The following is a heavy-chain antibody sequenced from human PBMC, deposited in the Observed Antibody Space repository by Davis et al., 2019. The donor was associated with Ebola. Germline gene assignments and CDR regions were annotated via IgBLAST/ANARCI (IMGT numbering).Heavy chain of an antibody. CDR3: ASLAGVDY. V-gene: IGHV4-39*07. Sequence: PSETLSLTCTVSGGSISSSSYYWGWIRQPPGKGLEWIGSIYHSGSTNYNPSLKSRVTISVDKSKNQFSLKLSSVTAADTAVYYCASLAGVDYWGQGTLVTVSS. CDR2: IYHSGST. D-gene: IGHD3-10*01. J-gene: IGHJ4*02. CDR1: GGSISSSSYY.